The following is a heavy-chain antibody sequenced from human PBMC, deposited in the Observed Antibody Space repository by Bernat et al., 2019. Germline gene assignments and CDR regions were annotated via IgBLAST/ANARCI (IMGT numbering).Heavy chain of an antibody. J-gene: IGHJ4*02. D-gene: IGHD3-3*01. Sequence: QVQLVQSGAEVKKPGASVKVSCKASGYTFTSYDINWVRQATGQGLEWMGWMNPNSGNTGYAQKFQGSVTMTRNTSISTAYMELSSLRSEDTAVYYCARGPAGTDYDFWSGYYYFDYWGQGTLVTVSS. V-gene: IGHV1-8*01. CDR1: GYTFTSYD. CDR2: MNPNSGNT. CDR3: ARGPAGTDYDFWSGYYYFDY.